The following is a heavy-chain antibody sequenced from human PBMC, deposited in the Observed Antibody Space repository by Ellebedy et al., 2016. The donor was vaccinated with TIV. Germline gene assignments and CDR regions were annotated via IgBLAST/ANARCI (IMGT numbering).Heavy chain of an antibody. Sequence: GGSLRLXCAASGFTFSDYYMSWIRQAPGKGLEWVSYISSSGSTIYYADSVKGRFTISRDNAKNSLYLQMNSLRAEDTAVYYCARDPGKATSDAFDIWGQGTMVTVSS. J-gene: IGHJ3*02. D-gene: IGHD5-12*01. CDR1: GFTFSDYY. V-gene: IGHV3-11*01. CDR3: ARDPGKATSDAFDI. CDR2: ISSSGSTI.